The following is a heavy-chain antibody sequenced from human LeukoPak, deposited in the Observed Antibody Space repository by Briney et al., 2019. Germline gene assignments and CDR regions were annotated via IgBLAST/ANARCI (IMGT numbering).Heavy chain of an antibody. CDR1: GFTFSSYA. V-gene: IGHV3-23*01. CDR2: ISGSGGST. CDR3: ASRTVTTGSYYFDY. Sequence: PGGSLRLSCAASGFTFSSYAMSWVRQAPGKGLEWVSAISGSGGSTYYADSVKGRFTISRDNSKSTLYLQMNSLRAEDTAVYYCASRTVTTGSYYFDYWGQGTLVTVSS. D-gene: IGHD4-11*01. J-gene: IGHJ4*02.